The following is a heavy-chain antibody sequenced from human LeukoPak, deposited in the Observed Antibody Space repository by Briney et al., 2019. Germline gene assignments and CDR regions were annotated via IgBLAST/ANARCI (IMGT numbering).Heavy chain of an antibody. J-gene: IGHJ4*02. V-gene: IGHV4-39*07. CDR1: GGSISSSSYY. D-gene: IGHD3-10*01. CDR2: IYYSGST. CDR3: TKGRGI. Sequence: PSETLSLTCTVSGGSISSSSYYWGWIRQPPGKGLEWIGSIYYSGSTYYNTSLKSRVTISVATSKNQFSLKLTSVTAADTAIYYCTKGRGIWGQGTLVTVSS.